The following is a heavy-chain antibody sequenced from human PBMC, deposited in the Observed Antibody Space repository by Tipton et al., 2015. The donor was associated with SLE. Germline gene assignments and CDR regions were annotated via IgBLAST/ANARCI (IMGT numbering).Heavy chain of an antibody. CDR3: ARVDSVYDSYAMDV. V-gene: IGHV3-30*04. CDR2: ISYDGSNK. Sequence: RSLRLSCAASGFTFSSYAMHWVRQAPGKGLEWVAVISYDGSNKYYADSVKGRFTVSRDNARDSLYLQMNSLRAEDTAVYYCARVDSVYDSYAMDVWGQGTTVTVSS. CDR1: GFTFSSYA. D-gene: IGHD5-18*01. J-gene: IGHJ6*02.